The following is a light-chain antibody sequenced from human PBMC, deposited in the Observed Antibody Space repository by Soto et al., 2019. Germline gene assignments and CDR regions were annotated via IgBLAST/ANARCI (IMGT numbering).Light chain of an antibody. CDR1: QSVSSL. V-gene: IGKV1-39*01. J-gene: IGKJ2*01. CDR2: AAS. CDR3: QQSYNTPYT. Sequence: DIPMTQSPSSLSASVGDRVTLTCRASQSVSSLLNWYQQKPGKAPKVLIYAASSLQSGVPSRFSGSGSGTDFTLTISSLQPEDFATYYCQQSYNTPYTFGQGTKLEIK.